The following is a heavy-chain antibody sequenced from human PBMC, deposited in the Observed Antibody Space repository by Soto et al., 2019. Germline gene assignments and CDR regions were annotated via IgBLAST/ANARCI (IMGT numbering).Heavy chain of an antibody. Sequence: SQTLSLTCAISGDSVSSNSAAWNWIRQSPSRGLEWLGRTYYRSKWYNDYAVSVKSRITINPDTSKNQFSLQLNSVTPEDTAVYYCARVRYYDSSGYYPGDAFDIWGQGTMVTVSS. V-gene: IGHV6-1*01. J-gene: IGHJ3*02. CDR3: ARVRYYDSSGYYPGDAFDI. CDR1: GDSVSSNSAA. CDR2: TYYRSKWYN. D-gene: IGHD3-22*01.